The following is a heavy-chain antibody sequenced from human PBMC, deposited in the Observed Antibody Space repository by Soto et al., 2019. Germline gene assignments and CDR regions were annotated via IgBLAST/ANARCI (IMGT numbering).Heavy chain of an antibody. CDR2: IIPILGIA. D-gene: IGHD2-2*03. CDR3: ARLVDIVVVPAASGIYGMDV. V-gene: IGHV1-69*02. Sequence: QVQLVQSGAEVKKPGSSVKVSCKASGGTFSSYTISWVRQAPGQGLEWMGRIIPILGIANYAQKFQGRVTSNADKCKGTAYMELGSLRSEDTAVYYCARLVDIVVVPAASGIYGMDVWGQGTTVTVSS. CDR1: GGTFSSYT. J-gene: IGHJ6*02.